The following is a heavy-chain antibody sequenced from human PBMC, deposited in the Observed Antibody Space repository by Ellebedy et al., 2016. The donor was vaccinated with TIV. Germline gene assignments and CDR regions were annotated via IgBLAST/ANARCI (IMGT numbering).Heavy chain of an antibody. CDR2: ITGDGSGT. Sequence: PGGSLRLSCAASGFSFSPQWMSWVRQAPGKGLGWVSGITGDGSGTNYADSVRGRFIISRDNAKNTLYLQMNSLGADDTAVYYCAREHWSSLPSWGQGTLVTVSS. J-gene: IGHJ5*02. CDR3: AREHWSSLPS. CDR1: GFSFSPQW. D-gene: IGHD3-3*01. V-gene: IGHV3-74*01.